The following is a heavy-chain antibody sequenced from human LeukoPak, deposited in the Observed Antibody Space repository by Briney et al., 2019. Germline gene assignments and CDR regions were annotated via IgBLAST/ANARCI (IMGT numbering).Heavy chain of an antibody. CDR2: ISAYNDNT. CDR3: ARDVGDGYTRYYFDY. Sequence: ASVKVSCKASGYTFTGYYMHWVRQAPGQGLEWMGWISAYNDNTNYAQKLQGIVTMTTDTSTSTAYMELRSLRSDDTAVYYCARDVGDGYTRYYFDYWGQGTLVTVSS. D-gene: IGHD5-24*01. CDR1: GYTFTGYY. J-gene: IGHJ4*02. V-gene: IGHV1-18*04.